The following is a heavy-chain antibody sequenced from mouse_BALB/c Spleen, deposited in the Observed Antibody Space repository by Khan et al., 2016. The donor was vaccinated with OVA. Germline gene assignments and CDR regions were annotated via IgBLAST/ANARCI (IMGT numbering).Heavy chain of an antibody. CDR1: GFTFSTYA. V-gene: IGHV5-9-3*01. Sequence: EVELVESGGDLVKPGGSLKLSCAASGFTFSTYAMSWVRQTPEKRLEWVATISSDGDYIYYPDSVKGRFTISRDNATNTLYLQISSLRSEDTAMYYCARRNYGPFAYWGQGTLVTVSA. D-gene: IGHD1-1*01. J-gene: IGHJ3*01. CDR2: ISSDGDYI. CDR3: ARRNYGPFAY.